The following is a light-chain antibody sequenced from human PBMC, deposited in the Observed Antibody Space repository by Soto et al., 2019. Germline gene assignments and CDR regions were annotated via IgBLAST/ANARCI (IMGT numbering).Light chain of an antibody. CDR3: QVRSKGPPGFT. Sequence: EIVLTQSPATLSLSPEDRATVSCRASQSVSSYLAWYQQKPGQAPRLLIYDASNRATGIPARFSGSGSGTDFTLTISSLEPDDVAVYYCQVRSKGPPGFTFGPGTKVYIK. V-gene: IGKV3-11*01. CDR2: DAS. J-gene: IGKJ3*01. CDR1: QSVSSY.